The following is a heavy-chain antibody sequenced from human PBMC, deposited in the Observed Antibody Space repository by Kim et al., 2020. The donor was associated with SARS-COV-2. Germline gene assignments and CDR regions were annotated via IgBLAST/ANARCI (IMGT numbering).Heavy chain of an antibody. J-gene: IGHJ4*02. CDR2: INGGGTTR. CDR3: ARDEATPTPIDY. Sequence: GGSLRLSCAASGFTVSSYWMHWVHQAPGKGLVWVSHINGGGTTREYADSVKGRFTISRDNAKKTLYLQMNSLRAEDTAVYYCARDEATPTPIDYWGQGTL. D-gene: IGHD2-15*01. CDR1: GFTVSSYW. V-gene: IGHV3-74*01.